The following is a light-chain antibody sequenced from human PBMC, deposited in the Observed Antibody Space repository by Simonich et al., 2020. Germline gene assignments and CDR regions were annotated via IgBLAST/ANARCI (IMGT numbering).Light chain of an antibody. CDR1: QSVLYSSNNKNY. Sequence: TINCKSSQSVLYSSNNKNYLAWYQPKPGQPPKLLIYWASTRESGVPDRFSGSGSGTDFTLTISSLQAEDVAVYYCQQYYSTPFTFGPGTKVDIK. V-gene: IGKV4-1*01. CDR3: QQYYSTPFT. CDR2: WAS. J-gene: IGKJ3*01.